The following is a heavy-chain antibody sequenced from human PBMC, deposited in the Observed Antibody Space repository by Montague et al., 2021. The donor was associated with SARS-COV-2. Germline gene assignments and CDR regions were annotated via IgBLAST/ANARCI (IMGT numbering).Heavy chain of an antibody. J-gene: IGHJ4*02. Sequence: SLSLSCAASGFTFDDYAMHWVRQAPGKGLEWVSGISWNSGSTDYADSVKGRFTISRDNAKNSLYVQMNSLRAEDTALYYCAKEVGESPSFDYWGQGTLVTVSS. CDR3: AKEVGESPSFDY. CDR1: GFTFDDYA. CDR2: ISWNSGST. D-gene: IGHD2-15*01. V-gene: IGHV3-9*01.